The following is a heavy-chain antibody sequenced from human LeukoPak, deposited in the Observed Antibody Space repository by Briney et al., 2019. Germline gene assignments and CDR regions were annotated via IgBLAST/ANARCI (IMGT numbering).Heavy chain of an antibody. Sequence: GRSLRLSCAASGFTFSSYGMHWVRQAPGKGLEWVAVIWYDGSNKYYADSVKGRFTISRDNSKNTLYLQMYSLRAEDTAVYYCARDSFPYYYDSSGYYPDYWGQGTLVTVSS. CDR3: ARDSFPYYYDSSGYYPDY. CDR2: IWYDGSNK. V-gene: IGHV3-33*01. D-gene: IGHD3-22*01. J-gene: IGHJ4*02. CDR1: GFTFSSYG.